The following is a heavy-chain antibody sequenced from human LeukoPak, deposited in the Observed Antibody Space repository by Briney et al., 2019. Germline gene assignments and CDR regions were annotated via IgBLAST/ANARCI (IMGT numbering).Heavy chain of an antibody. Sequence: GGSLRLSCAASGFTFSSSAMSWVRQVPGKGLEWVSGISVSGGSTYYADSVRGRFTISRDNSKNTLYLQMNSLRAEDTAVYYCAKDTTVTTRGVDYWGQGTLVTVSS. V-gene: IGHV3-23*01. J-gene: IGHJ4*02. CDR3: AKDTTVTTRGVDY. CDR1: GFTFSSSA. D-gene: IGHD4-17*01. CDR2: ISVSGGST.